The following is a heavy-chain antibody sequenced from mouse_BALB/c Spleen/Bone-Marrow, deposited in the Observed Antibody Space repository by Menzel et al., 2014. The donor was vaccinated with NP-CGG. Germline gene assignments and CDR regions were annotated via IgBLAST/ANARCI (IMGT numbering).Heavy chain of an antibody. CDR1: GYTFTSYV. V-gene: IGHV1-14*01. CDR2: INPYNDGT. D-gene: IGHD2-14*01. Sequence: EVKLMESGPELVKPGASVKMSCKASGYTFTSYVMHWVKRKPGQGLEWIGYINPYNDGTKYNEKFKGMATLTSDRSSSTAYMELSSLTSEDSAVYYCAKGGNYRYDFDYWGQGTTLTVSS. J-gene: IGHJ2*01. CDR3: AKGGNYRYDFDY.